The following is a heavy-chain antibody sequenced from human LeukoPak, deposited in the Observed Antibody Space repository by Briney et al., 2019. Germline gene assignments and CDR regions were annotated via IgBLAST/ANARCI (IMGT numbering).Heavy chain of an antibody. V-gene: IGHV1-69*01. J-gene: IGHJ5*02. CDR2: IIPIFGTA. D-gene: IGHD2-21*02. Sequence: FISFAISWVRQAPGQGLEWMGGIIPIFGTANYAQKFQGRVTITADESTSTAYMELSSLRSEDTAVYYCARFPSEPTTQCGGDCSSGWFDPWGQGTLVTVSS. CDR1: FISFA. CDR3: ARFPSEPTTQCGGDCSSGWFDP.